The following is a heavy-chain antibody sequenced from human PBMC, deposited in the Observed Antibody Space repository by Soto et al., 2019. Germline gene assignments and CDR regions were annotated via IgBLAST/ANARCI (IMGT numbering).Heavy chain of an antibody. CDR2: IYYSGST. Sequence: SETLSLTCTVSGGSISSYYWSWIRQPPGKGLEWIGYIYYSGSTNYNPSLKSRVTISVDTSKNQFSLKLSSVTAADTAVYYCARVYVAAAGVVWFDPWGQGTLVTVSS. CDR3: ARVYVAAAGVVWFDP. J-gene: IGHJ5*02. D-gene: IGHD6-13*01. CDR1: GGSISSYY. V-gene: IGHV4-59*01.